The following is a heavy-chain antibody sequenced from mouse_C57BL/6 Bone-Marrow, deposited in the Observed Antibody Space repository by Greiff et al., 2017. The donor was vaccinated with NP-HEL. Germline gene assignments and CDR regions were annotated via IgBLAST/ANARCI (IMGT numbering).Heavy chain of an antibody. J-gene: IGHJ4*01. V-gene: IGHV5-6*01. CDR3: ARHTNAMDY. CDR2: ISSGGSYT. D-gene: IGHD1-1*01. Sequence: EVKLVESGGDLVKPGGSLKLSCAASGFTFSSYGMSWVRQTPDKRLEWVATISSGGSYTYYPDSVKWRFTISRDNAKNTLYLQMSSLKSEDTAMYYCARHTNAMDYWGQGTSVTVSS. CDR1: GFTFSSYG.